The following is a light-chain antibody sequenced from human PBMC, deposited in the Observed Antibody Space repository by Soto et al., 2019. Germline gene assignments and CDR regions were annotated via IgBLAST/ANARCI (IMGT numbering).Light chain of an antibody. CDR1: GSNIGAGYD. J-gene: IGLJ2*01. V-gene: IGLV1-40*01. CDR2: GNI. Sequence: QSVLTQPPSVSGAPGQRVTISCTGSGSNIGAGYDVHWYQQVPGTAPKLLIYGNINRPSGVPDRFSGSKSGTSASLAITGLQADDEADYYCQSYDSSLSVVIFGGGTKLTVL. CDR3: QSYDSSLSVVI.